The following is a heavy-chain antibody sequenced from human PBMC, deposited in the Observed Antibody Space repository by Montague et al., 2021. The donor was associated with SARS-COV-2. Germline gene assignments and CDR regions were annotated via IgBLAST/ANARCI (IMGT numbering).Heavy chain of an antibody. V-gene: IGHV4-4*02. D-gene: IGHD3-16*01. CDR3: ARGGTYHYGMDV. Sequence: SETLPLTCAVSDGSISSPNWWNWVRQPPGKGLEWIGEIYYAGNTNYNPSLKSRVTIFIDKSKNHFSLQLSSVTAADTAVYYCARGGTYHYGMDVWGQGITVAVSS. CDR1: DGSISSPNW. CDR2: IYYAGNT. J-gene: IGHJ6*02.